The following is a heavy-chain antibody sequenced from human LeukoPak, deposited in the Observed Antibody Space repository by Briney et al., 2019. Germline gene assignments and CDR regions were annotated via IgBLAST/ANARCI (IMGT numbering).Heavy chain of an antibody. J-gene: IGHJ3*02. CDR3: ARSRGVVPAASDAFDI. Sequence: GGSLRLSCETSGFTFNVYSMIWVRQAPGKGLEWVSSISFSSTHIYYADSIQGRFTISRDNAKNSLYLQMNSLRAEDTAVYYCARSRGVVPAASDAFDIWGQGTMVTVSS. D-gene: IGHD2-2*01. CDR2: ISFSSTHI. CDR1: GFTFNVYS. V-gene: IGHV3-21*01.